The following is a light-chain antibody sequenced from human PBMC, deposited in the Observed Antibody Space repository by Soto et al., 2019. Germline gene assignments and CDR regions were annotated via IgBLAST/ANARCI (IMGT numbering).Light chain of an antibody. J-gene: IGKJ1*01. CDR1: QSVSSSY. CDR2: GAS. Sequence: EIVLTQSPGTLSLSPGERATLSCRASQSVSSSYLAWYQHKPGQAPRLPIYGASSRATGIPDRFSGSGSGTDFTLTISRLEPEDFAVYYCQQYGSSAWTFGQGTKVEIK. CDR3: QQYGSSAWT. V-gene: IGKV3-20*01.